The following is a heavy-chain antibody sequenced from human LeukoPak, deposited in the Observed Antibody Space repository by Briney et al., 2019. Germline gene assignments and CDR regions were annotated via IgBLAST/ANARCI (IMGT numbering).Heavy chain of an antibody. CDR3: ARVREDYYGSGSYELDP. CDR2: ISTYNGNT. D-gene: IGHD3-10*01. J-gene: IGHJ5*02. Sequence: GASVKVSCKASGYTFTSYGISWVRQAPGQGLEWMGGISTYNGNTNYAQKLQGRVSMTTDTSTSTAYMDLRSLRSDDTAVYYCARVREDYYGSGSYELDPWGQGTLVTVSS. CDR1: GYTFTSYG. V-gene: IGHV1-18*01.